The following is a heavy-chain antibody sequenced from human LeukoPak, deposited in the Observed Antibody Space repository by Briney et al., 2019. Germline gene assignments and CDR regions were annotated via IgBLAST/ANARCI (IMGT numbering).Heavy chain of an antibody. Sequence: GGSLRLSCAASRFAFSSYGMHWVRQAPGKGLEWVAFIHYDGTNNYYAGSVQGRFTISRDNSKNTLSLQMNSLRAEDTAVYYCARDRHYYDSSGRTYYFDYWGQGTLVTVSS. V-gene: IGHV3-30*02. J-gene: IGHJ4*02. CDR3: ARDRHYYDSSGRTYYFDY. CDR2: IHYDGTNN. CDR1: RFAFSSYG. D-gene: IGHD3-22*01.